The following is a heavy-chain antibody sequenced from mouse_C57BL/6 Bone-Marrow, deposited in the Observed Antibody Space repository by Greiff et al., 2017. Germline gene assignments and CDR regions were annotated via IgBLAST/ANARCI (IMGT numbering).Heavy chain of an antibody. CDR3: ARRGYGSSSLYYFDY. CDR2: ISSGGSYT. CDR1: GFTFSSYG. Sequence: EVQVVESGGDLVKPGGSLKLSCAASGFTFSSYGMSWVRQTPDKRLEWVATISSGGSYTYYPDSVKGRFTISSDNAKNTLYLQMSSLKSEDTAMYYCARRGYGSSSLYYFDYWGQGTTLTVSS. V-gene: IGHV5-6*01. D-gene: IGHD1-1*01. J-gene: IGHJ2*01.